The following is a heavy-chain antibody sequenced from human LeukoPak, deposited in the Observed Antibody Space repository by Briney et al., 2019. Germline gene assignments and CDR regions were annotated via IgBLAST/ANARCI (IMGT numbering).Heavy chain of an antibody. CDR1: GYTFTDYY. D-gene: IGHD1-26*01. CDR3: ATGSSGSPSYFDY. Sequence: ASVKVSCKVSGYTFTDYYMHWVQQAPGKGLEWMGLIDPEDGETIYAEKFQGRVTITADTSTDTAYMELSSLRSEDTAVYYCATGSSGSPSYFDYWGQGTLVTVSS. CDR2: IDPEDGET. V-gene: IGHV1-69-2*01. J-gene: IGHJ4*02.